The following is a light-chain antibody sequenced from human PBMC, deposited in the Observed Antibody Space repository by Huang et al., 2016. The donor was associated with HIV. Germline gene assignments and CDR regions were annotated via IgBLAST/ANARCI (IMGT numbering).Light chain of an antibody. CDR2: WAS. J-gene: IGKJ4*01. CDR1: QSLLYSSNNKKD. Sequence: DIVMTQSPDSLAVSLGERATINCKSSQSLLYSSNNKKDLAWYQQKPGQPPKLLIYWASTRESGVPDRFSGSGSGTDFTLTISSVQAEDGAVYYCQQYYSTPLTLGGGTKVEIK. V-gene: IGKV4-1*01. CDR3: QQYYSTPLT.